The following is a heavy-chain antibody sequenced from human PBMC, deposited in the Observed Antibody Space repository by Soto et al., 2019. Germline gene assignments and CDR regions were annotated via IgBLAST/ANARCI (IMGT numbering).Heavy chain of an antibody. D-gene: IGHD3-10*01. CDR1: GGSISGTTYY. J-gene: IGHJ4*02. Sequence: QLQLQESGPGLVKPSETLSLTCTVSGGSISGTTYYWGWILQPPGKGLQWIGTTYYSGSTYYDPSLKRRVTISVDTPKNLFSLKLRSVPAPDTAVYYCARHAGAGLWFGKLLLRGFGYWGPGTLVTVSS. CDR2: TYYSGST. V-gene: IGHV4-39*01. CDR3: ARHAGAGLWFGKLLLRGFGY.